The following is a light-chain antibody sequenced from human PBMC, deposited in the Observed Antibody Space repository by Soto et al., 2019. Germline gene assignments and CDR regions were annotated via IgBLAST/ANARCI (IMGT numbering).Light chain of an antibody. CDR3: QQGHNWPLT. J-gene: IGKJ2*01. Sequence: EIVMTQSPATLSVSPGESATLFCRASQSISSELAWYQQKPGQPPRLLIYGASTRATGVPARFTGSGSGSDFTLTISGLQSEDFAVYYCQQGHNWPLTFGQGTRLEI. CDR2: GAS. V-gene: IGKV3-15*01. CDR1: QSISSE.